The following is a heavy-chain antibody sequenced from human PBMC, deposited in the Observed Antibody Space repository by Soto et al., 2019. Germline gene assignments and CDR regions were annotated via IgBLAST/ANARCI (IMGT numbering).Heavy chain of an antibody. CDR2: INHSGST. CDR3: ARGSSPGVTMVRGVIGYYGMDV. J-gene: IGHJ6*02. D-gene: IGHD3-10*01. V-gene: IGHV4-34*01. CDR1: GGSFSGYY. Sequence: KTSETLSLTCAVYGGSFSGYYWSWIRQPPGKGLEWIGEINHSGSTNYNPSLKSRVTISVDTSKNQFSLKLSSVTAADTAVYYCARGSSPGVTMVRGVIGYYGMDVWGQGTTVTV.